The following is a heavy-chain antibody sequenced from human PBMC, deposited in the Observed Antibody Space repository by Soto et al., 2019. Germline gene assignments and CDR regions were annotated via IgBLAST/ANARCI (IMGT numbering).Heavy chain of an antibody. CDR1: GGSISSGGYS. Sequence: LSLTCAVSGGSISSGGYSWSWIRQPPGKGLEWVSGISWNSGNIGYADSVKGRFTISRDNAKNSLYLQMNSLRAEDTALYYCAKGKYNWNGGNYFDYWGQGTLVTVS. J-gene: IGHJ4*02. CDR2: ISWNSGNI. D-gene: IGHD1-20*01. V-gene: IGHV3-9*01. CDR3: AKGKYNWNGGNYFDY.